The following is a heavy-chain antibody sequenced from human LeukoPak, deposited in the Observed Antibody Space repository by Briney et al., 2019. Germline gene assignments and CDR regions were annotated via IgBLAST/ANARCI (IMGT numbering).Heavy chain of an antibody. V-gene: IGHV3-48*02. CDR3: ARVGSGSLTADY. CDR1: GFTFSSYS. D-gene: IGHD1-26*01. Sequence: GGSLRLSCAASGFTFSSYSMNWVRQAPGKGLEWVSYISSSSTIYYADSVKGRFTISRDNAKNSLYLQMNSLRDEDTAVYYCARVGSGSLTADYWGQGTLVIVSS. J-gene: IGHJ4*02. CDR2: ISSSSTI.